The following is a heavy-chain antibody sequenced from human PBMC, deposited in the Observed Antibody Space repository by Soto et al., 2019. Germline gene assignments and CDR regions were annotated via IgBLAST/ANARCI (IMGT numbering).Heavy chain of an antibody. Sequence: QVQLQESGPGLVKPSQTLSLTCTVSGGSISSGGYYWSWIRQHPGKGLEWIGYIYYSGSTYYNPSLKRRVTISVETSKNQFSLKLSSVTAADTAVYYCARGGYSGYDYYFDYWGQGTLVTVSS. CDR3: ARGGYSGYDYYFDY. V-gene: IGHV4-31*03. D-gene: IGHD5-12*01. CDR2: IYYSGST. CDR1: GGSISSGGYY. J-gene: IGHJ4*02.